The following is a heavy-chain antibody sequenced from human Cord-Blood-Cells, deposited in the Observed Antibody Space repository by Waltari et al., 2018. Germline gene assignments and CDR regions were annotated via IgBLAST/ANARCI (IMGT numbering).Heavy chain of an antibody. CDR3: ARAPCSSTSCYTGFDY. CDR1: GVPVSSNY. D-gene: IGHD2-2*02. CDR2: IYSGGST. Sequence: EVQLVEYGGGLIQPGGSLRLSCAASGVPVSSNYMSWVRQPPGKGLEWVSVIYSGGSTYYADSVKGRFTISRDNSKNTLYLQMNSLRAEDTAVYYCARAPCSSTSCYTGFDYWGQGTLVTVSS. V-gene: IGHV3-53*01. J-gene: IGHJ4*02.